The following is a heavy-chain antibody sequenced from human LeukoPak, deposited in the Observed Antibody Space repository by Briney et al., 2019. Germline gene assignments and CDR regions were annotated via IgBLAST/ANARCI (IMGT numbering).Heavy chain of an antibody. D-gene: IGHD4-11*01. Sequence: PSETLSLTCTVSGDSISSSNYYWTWVRQPPGKGLEWIVTIHRSGTTYYSPSLKSRVTISADTPNNQFSLKLTFVSAADTAVYYCARYSRSTGYDSWGQGTQVTVSS. J-gene: IGHJ4*02. CDR2: IHRSGTT. CDR1: GDSISSSNYY. V-gene: IGHV4-39*01. CDR3: ARYSRSTGYDS.